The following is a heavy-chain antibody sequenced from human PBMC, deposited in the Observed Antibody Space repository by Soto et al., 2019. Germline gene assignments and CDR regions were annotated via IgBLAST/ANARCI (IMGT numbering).Heavy chain of an antibody. CDR3: ARDPPLIAVAGTKYYGMDV. CDR2: ISSSGSTI. D-gene: IGHD6-19*01. V-gene: IGHV3-11*01. Sequence: GGSLRLSCAASGFTFSDYYMGWIRQAPGKGLEWVSYISSSGSTIYYADSVKGRFTISRDNAKNSLYLQMNSLRAEDTAVYYCARDPPLIAVAGTKYYGMDVWGQGTTVTVSS. CDR1: GFTFSDYY. J-gene: IGHJ6*02.